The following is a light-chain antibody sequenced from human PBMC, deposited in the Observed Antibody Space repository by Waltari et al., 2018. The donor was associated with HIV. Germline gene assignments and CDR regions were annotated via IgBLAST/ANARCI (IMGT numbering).Light chain of an antibody. Sequence: QSALTQPASVSGSPGQSSTISCSGTSTDVGNYNLVSWYQQHPARAPKLIIYEVTKGPSGVSLLCSVSKSGNTASLTISVLQADDEADHYGCAFAGANTWVFGGGTKLIVL. V-gene: IGLV2-23*02. CDR2: EVT. J-gene: IGLJ3*02. CDR3: CAFAGANTWV. CDR1: STDVGNYNL.